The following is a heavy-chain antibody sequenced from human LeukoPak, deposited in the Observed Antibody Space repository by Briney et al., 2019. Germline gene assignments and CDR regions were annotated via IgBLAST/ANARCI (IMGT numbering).Heavy chain of an antibody. Sequence: GGSLRLSCAASGFTFSNYGMSWVRQAPGKGPEWVSAISGSGAYTHYADSVKGRFTISRDNSRNTLYLQMHSLRSDDTAVYYCAKVPYDNYFYYLVYWGQGTLVTVSS. V-gene: IGHV3-23*01. CDR3: AKVPYDNYFYYLVY. CDR1: GFTFSNYG. J-gene: IGHJ4*02. CDR2: ISGSGAYT. D-gene: IGHD2/OR15-2a*01.